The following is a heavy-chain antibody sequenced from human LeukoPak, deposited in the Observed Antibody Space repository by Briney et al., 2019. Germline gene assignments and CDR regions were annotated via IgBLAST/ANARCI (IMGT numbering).Heavy chain of an antibody. D-gene: IGHD3-3*01. CDR2: INHSGST. V-gene: IGHV4-34*01. Sequence: SETLSLTCAVYGGSFSGYYWSWIRQPPRKGLEWIGEINHSGSTNYNPSLKSRVTISVDTSKNQFSLKLSSVTAADTAVYYCARGFLEWLLSNDAFDIWGQGTMVTASS. J-gene: IGHJ3*02. CDR3: ARGFLEWLLSNDAFDI. CDR1: GGSFSGYY.